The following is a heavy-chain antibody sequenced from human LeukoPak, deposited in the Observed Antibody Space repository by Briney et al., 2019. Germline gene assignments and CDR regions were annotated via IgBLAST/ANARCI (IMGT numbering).Heavy chain of an antibody. J-gene: IGHJ4*02. CDR3: ARAGLTMVRGVIIIPGSDY. Sequence: ASVKVSCKASGYTFTSYYMHWVRQAPGQGLEWMGIINPSGGSTSYAQKFQGRVTMTRDTSTSTVYMEPGSLRSEDTAVYYCARAGLTMVRGVIIIPGSDYWGQGTLVTVSS. CDR2: INPSGGST. CDR1: GYTFTSYY. D-gene: IGHD3-10*01. V-gene: IGHV1-46*01.